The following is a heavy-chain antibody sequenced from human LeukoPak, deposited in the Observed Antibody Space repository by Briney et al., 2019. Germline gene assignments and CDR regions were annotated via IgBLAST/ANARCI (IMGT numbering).Heavy chain of an antibody. J-gene: IGHJ4*02. D-gene: IGHD2-21*02. Sequence: GESLKISCKGSGYRFTSHWIGWVRQMPGKGLEWMGIISPGDSDARYSPSFQGQVTISADKSINTAYLQWSGLKASDTAMYYCARQAYCGGDCSANFDYWGQGTLVTVSS. V-gene: IGHV5-51*01. CDR2: ISPGDSDA. CDR3: ARQAYCGGDCSANFDY. CDR1: GYRFTSHW.